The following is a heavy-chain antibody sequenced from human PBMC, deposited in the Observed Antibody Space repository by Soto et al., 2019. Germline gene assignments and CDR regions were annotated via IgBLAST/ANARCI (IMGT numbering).Heavy chain of an antibody. CDR2: FDPEDGET. CDR3: ARDRAPDYDILTGYYQGAFDI. D-gene: IGHD3-9*01. Sequence: ASVKVSCKVSGYTLTELSMHWVRQAPGKGLEWMGGFDPEDGETIYAQKFQGRVTITADESTSTAYMELSSLRSEDTAVYYCARDRAPDYDILTGYYQGAFDIWGQGTMVTVSS. J-gene: IGHJ3*02. V-gene: IGHV1-24*01. CDR1: GYTLTELS.